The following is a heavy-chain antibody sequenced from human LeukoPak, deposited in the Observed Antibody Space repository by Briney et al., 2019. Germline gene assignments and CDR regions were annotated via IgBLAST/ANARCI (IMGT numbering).Heavy chain of an antibody. D-gene: IGHD3-10*01. Sequence: SETLSLTCTVSGGAISSYYWNWIRQPPGKGLEWIGYIYTSGSTKYNPSLKSRVTISVDTSKNQFSLMLSSVTAADTAVYYCARRTWGVYYFDFWGQGTLVTVSS. V-gene: IGHV4-4*08. CDR3: ARRTWGVYYFDF. CDR2: IYTSGST. CDR1: GGAISSYY. J-gene: IGHJ4*02.